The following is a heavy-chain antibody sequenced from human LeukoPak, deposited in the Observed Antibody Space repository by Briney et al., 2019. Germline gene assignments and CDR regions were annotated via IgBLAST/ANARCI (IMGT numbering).Heavy chain of an antibody. CDR2: IYHSGST. J-gene: IGHJ3*02. D-gene: IGHD1-26*01. V-gene: IGHV4-4*02. CDR1: GGSISSSNW. Sequence: SETLSLTCAVSGGSISSSNWWNWVRQPPGKGLEWIWQIYHSGSTNYNPSLKSRVTISVDKSKNQFSLNLSSVTAADTAIYYCASHRAIVGVTLHIWGQGTMVTVSS. CDR3: ASHRAIVGVTLHI.